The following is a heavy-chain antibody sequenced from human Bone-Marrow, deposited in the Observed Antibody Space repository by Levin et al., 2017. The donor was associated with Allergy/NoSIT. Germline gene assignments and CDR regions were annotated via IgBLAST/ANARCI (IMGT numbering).Heavy chain of an antibody. CDR2: VSGNGGST. CDR3: AKFRTYYSDSSGFDYFQN. D-gene: IGHD3-22*01. J-gene: IGHJ4*02. Sequence: PGGSLRLSCAASGFTFSNYAMTWVRQAPGKGLEWVSVVSGNGGSTKYADSVRGRFTISRDNNKDTVDLQMSSLRVEDTAIYYCAKFRTYYSDSSGFDYFQNWGQGTLVTVSS. CDR1: GFTFSNYA. V-gene: IGHV3-23*01.